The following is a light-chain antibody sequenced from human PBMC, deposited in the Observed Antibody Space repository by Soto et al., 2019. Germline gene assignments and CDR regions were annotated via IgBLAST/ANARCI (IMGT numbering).Light chain of an antibody. CDR2: WAS. J-gene: IGKJ1*01. CDR1: QSVLYSPNNKNY. V-gene: IGKV4-1*01. CDR3: HQYHSAPQP. Sequence: DIVMTQSQDSLAVSLGERATINCKSSQSVLYSPNNKNYLAWYQQKPGQPPKLLVYWASTRESGGPDRFSGSGSGTDFTLTITSLQAEDAAVYYCHQYHSAPQPVGQGTKVEIK.